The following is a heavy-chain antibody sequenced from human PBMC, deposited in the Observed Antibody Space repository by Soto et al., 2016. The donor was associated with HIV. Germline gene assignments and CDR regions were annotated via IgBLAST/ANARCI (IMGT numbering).Heavy chain of an antibody. CDR3: ARARTYLTDGYSPDAFDI. Sequence: QVQLVQSGAEVKKPGSSVKVSCKASGGTFTNSAISWVRQAPGQGLEWMGGIIPIFGSANYAQKFQGRATITADESTSTAYMELSSLRSEDTAVFYCARARTYLTDGYSPDAFDIWGQGTMVTVSS. V-gene: IGHV1-69*12. CDR1: GGTFTNSA. D-gene: IGHD5-18*01. CDR2: IIPIFGSA. J-gene: IGHJ3*02.